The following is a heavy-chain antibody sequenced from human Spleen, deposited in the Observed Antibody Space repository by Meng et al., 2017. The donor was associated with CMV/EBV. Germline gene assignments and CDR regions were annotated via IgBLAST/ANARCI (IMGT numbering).Heavy chain of an antibody. J-gene: IGHJ6*02. CDR1: GFIFTTYW. CDR2: INSGGRDT. D-gene: IGHD4-23*01. CDR3: ARGTVVSPGGYYFYGLDV. Sequence: GESLKISCTASGFIFTTYWMHWVRQAPGKGLVWISRINSGGRDTTYADSVEGRLTISRDNAKNTLYLQIYSLRAEDTAVYYCARGTVVSPGGYYFYGLDVWGPGTTVTVSS. V-gene: IGHV3-74*01.